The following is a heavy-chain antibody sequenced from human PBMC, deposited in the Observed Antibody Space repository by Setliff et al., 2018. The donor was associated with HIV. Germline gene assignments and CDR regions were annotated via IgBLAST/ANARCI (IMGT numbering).Heavy chain of an antibody. CDR2: ISGYNGNT. Sequence: ASVKVSCKASGYTFSSYGISWVRQAPGQGLEWMGWISGYNGNTKYAQKFQGRVTITRDTSASTAYMELSSLRSEDTAVYYCARDRFGDPYYYYYMDVWGKGTTVTVSS. CDR3: ARDRFGDPYYYYYMDV. CDR1: GYTFSSYG. J-gene: IGHJ6*03. V-gene: IGHV1-18*01. D-gene: IGHD3-16*01.